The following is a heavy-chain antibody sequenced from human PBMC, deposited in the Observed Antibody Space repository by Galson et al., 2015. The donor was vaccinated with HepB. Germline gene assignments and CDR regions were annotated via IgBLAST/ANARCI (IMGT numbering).Heavy chain of an antibody. V-gene: IGHV6-1*01. CDR1: GDSVSSSSAT. J-gene: IGHJ4*02. Sequence: CAISGDSVSSSSATWNWIRQSPSRGLEWLGRTYYRSKWYNDYALSVKSRITINPDTSKNQFSLQLDSVTPEDTAMYYCSRGLAVAPDSWGQGTLVSLSS. CDR2: TYYRSKWYN. D-gene: IGHD6-19*01. CDR3: SRGLAVAPDS.